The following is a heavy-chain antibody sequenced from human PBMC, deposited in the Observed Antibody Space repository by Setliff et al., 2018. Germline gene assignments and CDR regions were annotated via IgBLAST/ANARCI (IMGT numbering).Heavy chain of an antibody. V-gene: IGHV4-34*01. J-gene: IGHJ6*02. CDR2: IYYSGST. D-gene: IGHD6-13*01. CDR3: ARAAGYSSSWYHYYYGMDV. Sequence: PSETLSLTCAVYGGSFSGYYWSWIRQPPGKGLEWIGYIYYSGSTYYNPSLKSRVTISVDTSKNQFSLKLRSVTAADTAVYYCARAAGYSSSWYHYYYGMDVWGQGTTVTVSS. CDR1: GGSFSGYY.